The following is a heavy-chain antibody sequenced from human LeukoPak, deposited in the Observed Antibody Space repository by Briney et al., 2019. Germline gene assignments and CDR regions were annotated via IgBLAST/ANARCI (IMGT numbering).Heavy chain of an antibody. V-gene: IGHV3-23*01. CDR3: ARERKYDSNFDY. Sequence: GGSLRLSCAASGFTLSSYAMSWVRQAPRKGLEWVSAISDSGNTYHADSVKGRFTISRDSSKNTLFLQMNSLRAEDTAAYYCARERKYDSNFDYWGQGTLVTVSS. D-gene: IGHD1-1*01. CDR1: GFTLSSYA. CDR2: ISDSGNT. J-gene: IGHJ4*02.